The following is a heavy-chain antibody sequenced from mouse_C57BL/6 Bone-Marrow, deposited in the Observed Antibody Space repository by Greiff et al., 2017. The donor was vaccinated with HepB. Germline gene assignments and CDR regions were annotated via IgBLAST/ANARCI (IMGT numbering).Heavy chain of an antibody. J-gene: IGHJ4*01. Sequence: DVQLVESGGGLVQPKGSLKLSCAASGFSFNTYAMNWVRQAPGKGLEWVARIRSKSNNYATYYADSVKDRFTISRDDSESMLYLQMNNLKTEDTAMYYCVRQRIYREAMDYWGQGTSVTVSS. CDR1: GFSFNTYA. CDR2: IRSKSNNYAT. V-gene: IGHV10-1*01. CDR3: VRQRIYREAMDY. D-gene: IGHD2-1*01.